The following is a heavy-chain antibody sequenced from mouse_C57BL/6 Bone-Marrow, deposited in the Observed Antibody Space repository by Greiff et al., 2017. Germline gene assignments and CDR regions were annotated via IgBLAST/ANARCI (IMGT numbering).Heavy chain of an antibody. Sequence: EVKLVESGGDLVKPGGSLKLSCAASGFTFSSYGMSWVRQTPDKRLEWVATISSGGSYTYYPDSVKGRFTISRDNAKNTLYLQMSRLKSEDTAMYYCASLDYWGQGTTLTVSS. CDR2: ISSGGSYT. V-gene: IGHV5-6*02. J-gene: IGHJ2*01. CDR3: ASLDY. CDR1: GFTFSSYG.